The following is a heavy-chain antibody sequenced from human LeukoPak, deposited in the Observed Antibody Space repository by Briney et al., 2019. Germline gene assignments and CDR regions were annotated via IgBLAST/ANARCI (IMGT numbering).Heavy chain of an antibody. V-gene: IGHV1-46*01. D-gene: IGHD4-23*01. CDR2: INPSGGST. CDR3: ASDYGGNTFDY. J-gene: IGHJ4*02. CDR1: GYTFTSYY. Sequence: GASVKVSCKASGYTFTSYYMHWVRQAPGQGLEWMGIINPSGGSTSYGQKFQGRVTMTRNTSTSTVYIELSSLRSDDTAVYYCASDYGGNTFDYWGQGTLVTVSS.